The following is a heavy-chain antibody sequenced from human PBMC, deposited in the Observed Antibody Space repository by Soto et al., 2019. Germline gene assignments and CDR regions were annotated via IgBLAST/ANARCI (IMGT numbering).Heavy chain of an antibody. D-gene: IGHD2-21*01. V-gene: IGHV3-53*01. CDR1: GFSVGGNY. CDR3: ARGPNSDC. J-gene: IGHJ4*02. CDR2: IYSGGNP. Sequence: EERLVQSGGGLVQPGGSLRLSCAASGFSVGGNYMSWVRQAPGKGLELVSLIYSGGNPFYADSKKGRFTLSIENSNNMLYLQMDSLRAEDTAVYYCARGPNSDCWGQGTLVIVSS.